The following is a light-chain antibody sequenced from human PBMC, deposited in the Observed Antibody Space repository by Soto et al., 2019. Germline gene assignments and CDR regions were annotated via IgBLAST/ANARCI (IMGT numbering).Light chain of an antibody. J-gene: IGLJ2*01. CDR3: QTWGSGIVV. CDR2: LNSDGSH. V-gene: IGLV4-69*01. CDR1: SGQSNYA. Sequence: QLVLTQSPSASASLEASVKLTCTLSSGQSNYAIAWHQQQSEKGPRYLMKLNSDGSHSKGDGIPDRFSGSSSGAERYLTISSLQSEDEADYYCQTWGSGIVVFGGGTKLTVL.